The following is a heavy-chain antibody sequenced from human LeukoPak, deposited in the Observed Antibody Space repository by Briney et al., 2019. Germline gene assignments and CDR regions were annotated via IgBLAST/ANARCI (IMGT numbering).Heavy chain of an antibody. V-gene: IGHV1-18*01. J-gene: IGHJ4*02. D-gene: IGHD5-18*01. Sequence: ASVKVSCKASGYTFTSYGISWVRQAPGQGLEWMGWISAYNGNTNYAQKFQGRVTMTTDTSTSTAYMELRSLRSDDTAVYYCARAVDGYSYGYHDYWGQGTLVTVSS. CDR1: GYTFTSYG. CDR2: ISAYNGNT. CDR3: ARAVDGYSYGYHDY.